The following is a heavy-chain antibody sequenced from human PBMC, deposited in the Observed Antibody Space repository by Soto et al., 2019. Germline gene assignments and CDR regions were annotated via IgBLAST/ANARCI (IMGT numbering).Heavy chain of an antibody. V-gene: IGHV3-30*18. CDR1: GFTFSSYG. CDR3: AKDTGYSSSSGYYYYGMDV. J-gene: IGHJ6*02. D-gene: IGHD6-6*01. CDR2: ISYDGSNK. Sequence: QVQLVESGGGVVQPGRSLRLSCAASGFTFSSYGMHWVRQAPGKGLEWVAVISYDGSNKYYADSVKGRFTISRDNSKNTLYLQMNSLGADDTAVYYCAKDTGYSSSSGYYYYGMDVWGQGTTVTVSS.